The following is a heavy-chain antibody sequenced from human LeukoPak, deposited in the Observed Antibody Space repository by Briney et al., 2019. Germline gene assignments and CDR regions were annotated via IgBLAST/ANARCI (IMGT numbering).Heavy chain of an antibody. J-gene: IGHJ4*02. CDR2: ISYDGSNK. V-gene: IGHV3-30*18. CDR3: AEDSRFLEWSANFDY. CDR1: GFAFSSYG. Sequence: GRSLRLSCAASGFAFSSYGMHWVRQAPGKGLEWVAVISYDGSNKYYADSVKGRFTIPRDNSKNTLYLQMNSLRAEDTAVYYCAEDSRFLEWSANFDYWGQGTLVTVSS. D-gene: IGHD3-3*01.